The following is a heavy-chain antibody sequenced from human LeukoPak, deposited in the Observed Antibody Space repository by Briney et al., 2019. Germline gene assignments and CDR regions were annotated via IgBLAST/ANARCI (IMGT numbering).Heavy chain of an antibody. CDR2: IYYSGST. CDR3: ARGPVRDYSNY. Sequence: SETLSLTCTVSGVSISSGGYYWSWIRQHPGKGLEWIGYIYYSGSTYYNPSLKSRLTISLDTSSNQFSLKLNSVTAADTAVYYCARGPVRDYSNYWGQGTLVTVSP. D-gene: IGHD4-11*01. CDR1: GVSISSGGYY. V-gene: IGHV4-31*03. J-gene: IGHJ4*02.